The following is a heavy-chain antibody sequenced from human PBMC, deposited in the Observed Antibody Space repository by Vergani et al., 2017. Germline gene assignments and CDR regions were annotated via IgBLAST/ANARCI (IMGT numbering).Heavy chain of an antibody. CDR3: ARHLRQLARNDVFDI. J-gene: IGHJ3*02. V-gene: IGHV4-39*01. CDR2: IYDSRNN. Sequence: QLQLQESGPRLVKPSETLSLTCSLSGMSISNNNYYWGWTRQPPGKGLEWIGSIYDSRNNNYSPSLKSRVSISVDTSKNQFSLNLTSVTAADTAVYYCARHLRQLARNDVFDIWGHGTLVTVSS. CDR1: GMSISNNNYY. D-gene: IGHD6-6*01.